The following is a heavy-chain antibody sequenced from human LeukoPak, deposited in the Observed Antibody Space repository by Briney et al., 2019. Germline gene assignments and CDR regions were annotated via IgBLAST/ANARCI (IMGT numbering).Heavy chain of an antibody. V-gene: IGHV4-34*01. CDR1: GGSFSGYY. CDR3: AREKTYYDSSGNYYGGVFDY. CDR2: INHSGST. D-gene: IGHD3-22*01. Sequence: SETLSLTCAVYGGSFSGYYWSWIRQPPGKGLEWIGEINHSGSTNYNPSLKSRFTISVDTSKNQFSLKLSSVTAADTAVYYCAREKTYYDSSGNYYGGVFDYWGQGTLVTVSS. J-gene: IGHJ4*02.